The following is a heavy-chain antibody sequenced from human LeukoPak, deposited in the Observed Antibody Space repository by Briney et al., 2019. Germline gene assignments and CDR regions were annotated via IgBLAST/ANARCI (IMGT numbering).Heavy chain of an antibody. J-gene: IGHJ4*02. V-gene: IGHV1-46*01. CDR1: GYTFTSYY. CDR3: ARSREMATIFDY. Sequence: ASVKVSCKASGYTFTSYYMHWVRQAPGQGLEWMGIINPSGGSTSYAQKFQGRVTMTRDTSTSTAYMELSSLRSEDTAVYYCARSREMATIFDYWGQGTLVTVSS. CDR2: INPSGGST. D-gene: IGHD5-24*01.